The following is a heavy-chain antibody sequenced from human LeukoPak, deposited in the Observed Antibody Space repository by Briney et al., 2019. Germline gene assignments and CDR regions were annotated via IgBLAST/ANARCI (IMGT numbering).Heavy chain of an antibody. CDR2: INHSGST. CDR1: GGSISSSSYY. V-gene: IGHV4-39*01. D-gene: IGHD6-19*01. CDR3: ARHQQWLVRGPHLFDY. J-gene: IGHJ4*02. Sequence: SETLSLTCTVSGGSISSSSYYWGWIRQPPGKGLEWIGEINHSGSTNYNPSLKSRVTISVDTSKNQFSLKLSSVTAADTAVYYCARHQQWLVRGPHLFDYWGQGTLVTVSS.